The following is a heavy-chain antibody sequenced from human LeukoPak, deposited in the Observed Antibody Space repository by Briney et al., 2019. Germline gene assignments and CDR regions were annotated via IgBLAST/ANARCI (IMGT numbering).Heavy chain of an antibody. Sequence: ASVKVSCKASGYTFTGYYMHWVRQAPGQGLEWMGWISAYNGNTNYAQKLQGRVTMTTDTSTSTAYMELRGLRSDDTAVYYCVRDIMYYYGSGSYDYWGQGTLVTVSS. D-gene: IGHD3-10*01. V-gene: IGHV1-18*04. CDR3: VRDIMYYYGSGSYDY. CDR1: GYTFTGYY. CDR2: ISAYNGNT. J-gene: IGHJ4*02.